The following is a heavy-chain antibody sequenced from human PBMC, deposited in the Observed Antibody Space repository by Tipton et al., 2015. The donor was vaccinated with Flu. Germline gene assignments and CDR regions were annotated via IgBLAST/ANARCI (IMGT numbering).Heavy chain of an antibody. Sequence: VQLVQSGAEVKKPGESLKISCKGSGYNFTNYWIGWVRQMPGKGLEWMGIIYPGDSDTRYSPSFRGQVTISADKSISTASLQWSSLKASDPAMYYCARHATRVTTDYYYFYAMDVWGQGTTVTVSS. CDR2: IYPGDSDT. J-gene: IGHJ6*02. D-gene: IGHD4-17*01. CDR1: GYNFTNYW. CDR3: ARHATRVTTDYYYFYAMDV. V-gene: IGHV5-51*01.